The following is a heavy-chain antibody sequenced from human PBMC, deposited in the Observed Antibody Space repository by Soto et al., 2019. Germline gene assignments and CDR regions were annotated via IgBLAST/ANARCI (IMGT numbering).Heavy chain of an antibody. CDR3: ARDSQGTIDY. D-gene: IGHD3-10*01. V-gene: IGHV3-11*01. Sequence: GGSLRLSCAASGFTFTDYYMNWIRQAPGKGLEWVSYISGGGRTIYYADSVKGRFTISRDNARSSLFLQMNSLRAEDTAVYYCARDSQGTIDYWGQGTLVTVSS. CDR2: ISGGGRTI. J-gene: IGHJ4*02. CDR1: GFTFTDYY.